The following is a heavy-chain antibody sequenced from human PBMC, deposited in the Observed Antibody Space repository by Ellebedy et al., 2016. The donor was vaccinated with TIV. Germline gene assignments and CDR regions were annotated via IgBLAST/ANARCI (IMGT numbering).Heavy chain of an antibody. J-gene: IGHJ3*02. CDR3: ASPNWGKDAFDI. CDR1: GFTFSNYW. Sequence: GESLKISCAASGFTFSNYWMSWVRQTPGKGLEWVAYIKATGTEIYYVDSVKGRFTISRDNAKNSLYLQMNSLRAEDTAVYYCASPNWGKDAFDIWGQGTMVTVSS. CDR2: IKATGTEI. D-gene: IGHD7-27*01. V-gene: IGHV3-7*01.